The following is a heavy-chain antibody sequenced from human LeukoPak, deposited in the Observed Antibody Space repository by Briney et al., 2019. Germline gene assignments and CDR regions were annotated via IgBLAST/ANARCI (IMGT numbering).Heavy chain of an antibody. D-gene: IGHD4-23*01. Sequence: PGGSLRLSCAASGFTVSHYEMNWVRQAPGKGLEWDSYISSRGTTIYYADSVKGRFTISRDNAKNTLYLQMNSLRAEDTAVYYCARDGGNWAFDYWGQGTLVTVSS. V-gene: IGHV3-48*03. CDR2: ISSRGTTI. CDR3: ARDGGNWAFDY. J-gene: IGHJ4*02. CDR1: GFTVSHYE.